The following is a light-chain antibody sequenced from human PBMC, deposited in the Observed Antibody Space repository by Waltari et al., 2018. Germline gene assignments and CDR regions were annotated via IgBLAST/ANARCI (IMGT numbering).Light chain of an antibody. CDR1: ALPTQY. CDR2: QDR. CDR3: QSADSSDTYVL. Sequence: SYELTQPPSVSVSPGQTARITCTGDALPTQYVYWYQRTTGQAPVLVIYQDRGRPSGIPERFSGSTSGTTGTLTISGVQAEDEADYYCQSADSSDTYVLFGGGTKVTVL. V-gene: IGLV3-25*03. J-gene: IGLJ3*02.